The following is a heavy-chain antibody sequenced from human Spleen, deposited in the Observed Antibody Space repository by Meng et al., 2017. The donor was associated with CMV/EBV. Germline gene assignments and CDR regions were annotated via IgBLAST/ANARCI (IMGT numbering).Heavy chain of an antibody. CDR2: IYYSGST. CDR1: GGSISSSSYY. J-gene: IGHJ5*02. D-gene: IGHD3-16*01. CDR3: AREEGGWFDP. Sequence: LQQWGAGLLKPAETRSLTCTVSGGSISSSSYYWGWIRQPPGKGLEWIGSIYYSGSTYYNPSLKSRVTISVDTSKNQFSLKLSSVTAADTAVYYCAREEGGWFDPWGQGTLVTVSS. V-gene: IGHV4-39*07.